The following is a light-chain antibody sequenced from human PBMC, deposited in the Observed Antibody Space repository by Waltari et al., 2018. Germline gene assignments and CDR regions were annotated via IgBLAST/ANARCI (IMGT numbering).Light chain of an antibody. V-gene: IGKV2-28*01. CDR3: MQTLQAPRT. Sequence: DIVMTQSPLSLPVTPGEPASLSCRSSQSLLATNGHKYLDWYLQKPGQSPQLLIYLGSSRASGVPERFSGSGSGSYFTLNISRVEAEDVGIYYCMQTLQAPRTFGQGTKLEIK. J-gene: IGKJ2*01. CDR2: LGS. CDR1: QSLLATNGHKY.